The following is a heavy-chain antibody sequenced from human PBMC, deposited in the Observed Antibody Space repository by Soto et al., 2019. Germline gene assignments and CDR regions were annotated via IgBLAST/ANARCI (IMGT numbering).Heavy chain of an antibody. CDR3: ARGRRVPRHYYGMDV. V-gene: IGHV4-59*11. D-gene: IGHD2-2*01. J-gene: IGHJ6*02. CDR2: ISYRGDT. Sequence: SETLSLTCTVSGDSISGHYWSWIRQPPGKGLQYIGYISYRGDTNYNPSLKSRVTISVDTSKNQFSLKLSSVTAADTAVYYCARGRRVPRHYYGMDVWGQGTTVTVSS. CDR1: GDSISGHY.